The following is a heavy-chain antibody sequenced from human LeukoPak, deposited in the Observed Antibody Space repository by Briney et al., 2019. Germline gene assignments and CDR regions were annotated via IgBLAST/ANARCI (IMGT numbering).Heavy chain of an antibody. V-gene: IGHV1-18*01. CDR2: ISAYNGNT. CDR3: ARVREWEPHAFET. J-gene: IGHJ3*02. Sequence: GGTLRLSCAASGFTFSSYDMSWVRQAPGQGLEWMGWISAYNGNTNYAQKLQGRVTMTTDTSTNTLYLQMNSLRSDDTAVYYCARVREWEPHAFETCGQRTTV. D-gene: IGHD1-26*01. CDR1: GFTFSSYD.